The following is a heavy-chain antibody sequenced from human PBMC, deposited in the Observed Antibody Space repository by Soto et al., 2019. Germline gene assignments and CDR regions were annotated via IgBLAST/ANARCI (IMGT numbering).Heavy chain of an antibody. CDR3: ARLSSRMINAFDI. V-gene: IGHV4-30-4*01. D-gene: IGHD3-16*01. J-gene: IGHJ3*02. Sequence: QVQLQESGPGLVKPSQTLSLTCTVSGVSISSGDYYWSWIRQPPGKGLEWIGYIYYSGSTYYNPSLKSRVTISVDPSKNQFSLKLSSVTAADTAVYYCARLSSRMINAFDIWGQGTMVTVSS. CDR2: IYYSGST. CDR1: GVSISSGDYY.